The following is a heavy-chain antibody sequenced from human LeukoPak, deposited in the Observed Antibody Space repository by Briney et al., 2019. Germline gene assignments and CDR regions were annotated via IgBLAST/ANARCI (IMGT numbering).Heavy chain of an antibody. Sequence: SETLSLTCAVYGESFSGYYWAWIRQPPGKGLEWIGEINHTGRTNYKPSLKSRVTISVDSSKNQFSLKLSSVTAADTAVYYCAREGDGSRYYFDYWGQGILVTVSS. J-gene: IGHJ4*02. D-gene: IGHD2-21*01. CDR2: INHTGRT. CDR1: GESFSGYY. V-gene: IGHV4-34*01. CDR3: AREGDGSRYYFDY.